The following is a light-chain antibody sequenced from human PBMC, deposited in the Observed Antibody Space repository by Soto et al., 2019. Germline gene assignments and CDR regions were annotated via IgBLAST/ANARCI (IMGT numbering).Light chain of an antibody. V-gene: IGLV2-14*01. CDR2: EVT. CDR3: SSYSASNSWV. Sequence: QSALTQPASVSGSPGQSITISCTGTSTDLDSSCFVSWYQQHSGKAPKVVIYEVTNRPSGVSNRFSGAKSGSTASLTISGLQADDEATYFCSSYSASNSWVFGGGTKLTVL. CDR1: STDLDSSCF. J-gene: IGLJ3*02.